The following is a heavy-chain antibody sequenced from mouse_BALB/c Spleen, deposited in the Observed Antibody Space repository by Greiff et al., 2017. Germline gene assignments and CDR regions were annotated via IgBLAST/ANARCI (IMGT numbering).Heavy chain of an antibody. CDR2: ISNLAYSI. Sequence: EVNLVESGGGLVQPGGSRKLSCAASGFTFSDYGMAWVRQAPGKGPEWVAFISNLAYSIYYADTVTGRFTISRENAKNTLYLEMSSLRSEDTAMYYCARPSDYGNYGFAYWGQGTLVTVSA. CDR1: GFTFSDYG. V-gene: IGHV5-15*02. J-gene: IGHJ3*01. D-gene: IGHD2-1*01. CDR3: ARPSDYGNYGFAY.